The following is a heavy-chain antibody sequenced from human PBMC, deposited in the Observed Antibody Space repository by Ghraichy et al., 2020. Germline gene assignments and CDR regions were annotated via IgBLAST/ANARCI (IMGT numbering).Heavy chain of an antibody. D-gene: IGHD5-18*01. CDR3: ARQARGYSYGYAVDY. Sequence: SETLSLTCTVSGGSISSSSYYWGWIRQPPGKGLEWIGSIYYSGSTYYNPSLKSRVTISVDTSKNQFSLKLSSVTAADTAVYYCARQARGYSYGYAVDYWGQGTLVTVSS. CDR1: GGSISSSSYY. CDR2: IYYSGST. J-gene: IGHJ4*02. V-gene: IGHV4-39*01.